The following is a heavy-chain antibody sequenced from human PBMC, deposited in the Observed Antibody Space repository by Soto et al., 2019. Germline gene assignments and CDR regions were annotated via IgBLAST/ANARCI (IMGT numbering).Heavy chain of an antibody. CDR3: ASRLRLGELSS. Sequence: QLQLQESGSGLVKPSQTLSLTCAVSGGSISSGGYSWSWIRQPPGKGLEWIGYIYHSGSTYYNPSLKMRCTISIDRSKNQFSLKLSSVTAADTAVYYCASRLRLGELSSWGQGTLVTVSS. D-gene: IGHD3-16*02. J-gene: IGHJ4*02. CDR2: IYHSGST. CDR1: GGSISSGGYS. V-gene: IGHV4-30-2*01.